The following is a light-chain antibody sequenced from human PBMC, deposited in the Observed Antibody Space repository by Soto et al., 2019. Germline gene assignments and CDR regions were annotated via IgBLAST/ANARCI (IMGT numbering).Light chain of an antibody. Sequence: QSVLTQPPSASGTPGQRVTISCSGSSSNIGSQPVNWFQQLPGTAPKLLIYNDGQRPSGVPDGFSGSRSGSSASLAIGGLQSEDDADFYCAAWDDSLKAYVFGTGTKVTVL. J-gene: IGLJ1*01. V-gene: IGLV1-44*01. CDR2: NDG. CDR3: AAWDDSLKAYV. CDR1: SSNIGSQP.